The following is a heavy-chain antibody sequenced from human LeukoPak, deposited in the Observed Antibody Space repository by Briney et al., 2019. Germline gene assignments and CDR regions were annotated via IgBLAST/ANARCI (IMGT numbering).Heavy chain of an antibody. CDR1: GYTFTVYY. D-gene: IGHD6-6*01. J-gene: IGHJ4*02. CDR3: ARVYSSSSDFDY. CDR2: INPNSGGT. Sequence: ASVTVSCKASGYTFTVYYMHWVRQAPGQGLEWMGWINPNSGGTNYAQKFQGRVTMTRDTSISTAYMELSKLRSDDTAVYYCARVYSSSSDFDYWGQGTLVTVSS. V-gene: IGHV1-2*02.